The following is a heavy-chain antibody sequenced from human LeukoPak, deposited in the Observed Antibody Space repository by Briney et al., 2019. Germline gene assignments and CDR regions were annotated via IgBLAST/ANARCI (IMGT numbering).Heavy chain of an antibody. D-gene: IGHD2-2*01. Sequence: PSETLSLTCTVSDVSISNYYWSWIRQPAGKGLEWIGRIYTSGSTNYNPSLKSRVTISVDPSKNQFSLKLSSVTAADTAVYYCAREVIVPAAELDYWGQGTLVTVSS. CDR2: IYTSGST. J-gene: IGHJ4*02. CDR3: AREVIVPAAELDY. V-gene: IGHV4-4*07. CDR1: DVSISNYY.